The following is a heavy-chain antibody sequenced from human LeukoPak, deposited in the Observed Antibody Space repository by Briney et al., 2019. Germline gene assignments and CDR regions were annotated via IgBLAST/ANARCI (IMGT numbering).Heavy chain of an antibody. V-gene: IGHV4-39*07. J-gene: IGHJ5*02. D-gene: IGHD2-15*01. CDR3: AAFVVVVAATGWFDP. CDR1: GGSISSSSYY. Sequence: SETLSLTCTVSGGSISSSSYYWGWIRQPPGKGLEWIGSIYYSGSTYYNPSLKSRVTISVDTSKNQFSLKLSSVTAADTAVYYCAAFVVVVAATGWFDPWGQGTLVTVSS. CDR2: IYYSGST.